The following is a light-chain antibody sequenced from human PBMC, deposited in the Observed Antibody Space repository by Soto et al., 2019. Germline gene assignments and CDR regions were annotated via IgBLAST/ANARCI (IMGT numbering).Light chain of an antibody. V-gene: IGKV3-15*01. CDR2: DTS. Sequence: EIVLTQSPGTLSLSPGERATLSCRASQSVSSSYLAWYQQKPGQTPRLLIYDTSIRATGVPARFSGSGSGTEFTLTISSLQSEDFAVYFCQHYDNWPPWTFGQGTNV. CDR1: QSVSSSY. J-gene: IGKJ1*01. CDR3: QHYDNWPPWT.